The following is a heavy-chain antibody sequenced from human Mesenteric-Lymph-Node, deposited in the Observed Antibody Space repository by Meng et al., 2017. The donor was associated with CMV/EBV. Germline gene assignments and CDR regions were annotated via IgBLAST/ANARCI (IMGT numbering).Heavy chain of an antibody. V-gene: IGHV3-74*01. CDR3: VRGAPLDY. Sequence: SLRLSCAASGFTFSSHWMNWVRQAPGKGLVWFSRINTDESITQYADSVRGRFTISRDNAKNTLYLQMNSLRAEDTAVYYCVRGAPLDYWGQGILVTVSS. CDR2: INTDESIT. J-gene: IGHJ4*02. CDR1: GFTFSSHW.